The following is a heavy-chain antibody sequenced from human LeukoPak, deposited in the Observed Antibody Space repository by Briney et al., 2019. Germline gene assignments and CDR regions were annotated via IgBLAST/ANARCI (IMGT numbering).Heavy chain of an antibody. CDR2: IYHSGST. CDR3: ARGEPYYYDSSGLDY. CDR1: GGSFSGYY. J-gene: IGHJ4*02. V-gene: IGHV4-34*01. Sequence: SETLSLTCAVYGGSFSGYYWSWIRQPPGKGLEWIGSIYHSGSTYYNPSLKSRVTISVDTSKNQFSLKLSSVTAADTAVYYCARGEPYYYDSSGLDYWGQGTLVTVSS. D-gene: IGHD3-22*01.